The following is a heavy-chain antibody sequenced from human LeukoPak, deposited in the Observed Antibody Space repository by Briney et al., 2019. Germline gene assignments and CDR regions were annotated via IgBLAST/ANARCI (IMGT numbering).Heavy chain of an antibody. CDR3: ARGPLMSAGGGVDP. J-gene: IGHJ5*02. CDR2: VSISGGT. CDR1: GVSISNYY. Sequence: PSETLPLTCSVSGVSISNYYWSWIRQSAGKGLEWIGRVSISGGTNYNPSLTSRVSMSIDTCKSQFSLKLTSVTAADTAVYYCARGPLMSAGGGVDPWGQGTLVTVSS. D-gene: IGHD6-13*01. V-gene: IGHV4-4*07.